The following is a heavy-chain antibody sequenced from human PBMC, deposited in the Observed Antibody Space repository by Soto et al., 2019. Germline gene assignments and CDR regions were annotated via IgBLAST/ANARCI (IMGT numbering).Heavy chain of an antibody. CDR2: ISWDGLAQ. Sequence: VQLVESGGGVVQPGRSLRLLCEASGSGFGGYGWPWVRQLPAMGLEWVAVISWDGLAQYYADSVKGRFTISRDNSQSTLYLQMNSLRTEDTAIYYCAKETIQVGGPNYFDYWGQGALVTVSS. CDR1: GSGFGGYG. CDR3: AKETIQVGGPNYFDY. V-gene: IGHV3-30*18. D-gene: IGHD1-1*01. J-gene: IGHJ4*02.